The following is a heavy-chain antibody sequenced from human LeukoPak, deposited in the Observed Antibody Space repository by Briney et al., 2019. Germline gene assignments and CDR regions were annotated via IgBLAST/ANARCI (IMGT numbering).Heavy chain of an antibody. Sequence: ASVKVSCKASGGTFSSYAISWVRQAPGQGLEWMGGIIPIFGTANYAQKFQGRVTITADESTSTAYMELSSLRSEDTAVYYCARMDYYDSSGRDSTYFDCWGQGTLVTVSS. J-gene: IGHJ4*02. CDR2: IIPIFGTA. CDR1: GGTFSSYA. D-gene: IGHD3-22*01. V-gene: IGHV1-69*13. CDR3: ARMDYYDSSGRDSTYFDC.